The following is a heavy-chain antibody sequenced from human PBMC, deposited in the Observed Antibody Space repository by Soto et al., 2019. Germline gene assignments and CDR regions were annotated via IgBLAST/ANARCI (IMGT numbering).Heavy chain of an antibody. V-gene: IGHV4-4*02. CDR1: GGSISSDDW. D-gene: IGHD2-21*02. CDR3: ARSDCYGVCRGKWLDP. CDR2: IYHSGTT. Sequence: SETLSLTCAVSGGSISSDDWWTWVRQTPGKGLEWIGEIYHSGTTNYNPSLMSRVTIAVDKAKSQFSLRLDSVTAADMAVYYCARSDCYGVCRGKWLDPWGQGILVTVSS. J-gene: IGHJ5*02.